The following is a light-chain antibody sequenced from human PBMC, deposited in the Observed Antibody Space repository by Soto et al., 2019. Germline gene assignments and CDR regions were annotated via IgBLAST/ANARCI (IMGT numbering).Light chain of an antibody. CDR3: GTWDSSLSAGV. J-gene: IGLJ2*01. CDR2: DNN. CDR1: SSNIGNNY. V-gene: IGLV1-51*01. Sequence: QSALTQPPSVSAAPGQEVTISCSGSSSNIGNNYVSWYQQLPGTAPKLLIYDNNKRSSGIPDRFSGSTSGTSATLGISGLQTGDEADYYCGTWDSSLSAGVFGGGTKLTVL.